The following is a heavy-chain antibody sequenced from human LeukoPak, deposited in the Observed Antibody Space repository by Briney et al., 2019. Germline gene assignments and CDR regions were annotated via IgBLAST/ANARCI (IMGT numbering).Heavy chain of an antibody. J-gene: IGHJ4*02. D-gene: IGHD3-3*01. CDR2: IRDSGNGT. V-gene: IGHV3-23*01. Sequence: GGSLRLSCVVSGFTFKNYAKSWVRQAPGKGLECVSSIRDSGNGTDYADSVKGRFTVSRDNSKNTLYLHMNTLSAEDTAVYYCAKWAYYDFWSGHYKSHFDSWGQGTLVTVSP. CDR1: GFTFKNYA. CDR3: AKWAYYDFWSGHYKSHFDS.